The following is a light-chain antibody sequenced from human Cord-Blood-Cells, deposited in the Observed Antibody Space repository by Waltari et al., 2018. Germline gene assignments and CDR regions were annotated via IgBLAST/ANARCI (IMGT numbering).Light chain of an antibody. V-gene: IGLV1-40*01. Sequence: QSVLTQPPSVSGAPGQRVTISCTGSSSNIGAGYDVHWYQQLPGTAPKLLIYGNSNRPSGVPDRCSGAKSGPSASLAITGLQAEDEADYYCQSYDSSLSGWVFGGGTKLTVL. CDR3: QSYDSSLSGWV. J-gene: IGLJ3*02. CDR2: GNS. CDR1: SSNIGAGYD.